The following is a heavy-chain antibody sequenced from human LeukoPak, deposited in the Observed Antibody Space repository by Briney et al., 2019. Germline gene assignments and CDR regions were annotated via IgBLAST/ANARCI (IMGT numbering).Heavy chain of an antibody. CDR2: IKKDGSEQ. V-gene: IGHV3-7*01. CDR3: ARDLGWLQSDY. Sequence: PGGSLRLSCAASGFTFSNYAMSWVRQAPGKGLEWVATIKKDGSEQYYVDSMKGRLTISRDNAKNSVYLQIHNLRAEDTAVYYCARDLGWLQSDYWGQGTLVTVSS. D-gene: IGHD5-24*01. J-gene: IGHJ4*02. CDR1: GFTFSNYA.